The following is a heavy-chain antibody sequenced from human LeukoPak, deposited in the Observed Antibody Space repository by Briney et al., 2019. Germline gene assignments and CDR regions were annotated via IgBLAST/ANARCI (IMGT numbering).Heavy chain of an antibody. D-gene: IGHD4-17*01. CDR3: AKVAYSYDYGDFFDY. CDR2: ISGSGGST. CDR1: GFSFSSYW. J-gene: IGHJ4*02. V-gene: IGHV3-23*01. Sequence: PGGSLRLSCAASGFSFSSYWMSWVRQAPGKGLEWVSAISGSGGSTYYADSVKGRFTISRDNSKNTLYLQMNSLRAEDTAVYYCAKVAYSYDYGDFFDYWGQGTLVTVSS.